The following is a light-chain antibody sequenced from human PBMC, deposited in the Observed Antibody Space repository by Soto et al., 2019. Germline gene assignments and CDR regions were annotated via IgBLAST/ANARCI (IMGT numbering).Light chain of an antibody. J-gene: IGLJ1*01. Sequence: QSVLTQPASVCGSPGQAITISCTGTSSDFGGYNYVSWYQQHPGKAPKLMIYDVSNRPSGVSNRFSGSKSGNTASLTISGLQAEDEADYYCSSYTSSSTLNVFGTGTKVTVL. CDR3: SSYTSSSTLNV. CDR1: SSDFGGYNY. CDR2: DVS. V-gene: IGLV2-14*01.